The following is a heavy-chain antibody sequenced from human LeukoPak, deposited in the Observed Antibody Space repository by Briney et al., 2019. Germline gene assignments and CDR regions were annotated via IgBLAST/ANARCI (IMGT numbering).Heavy chain of an antibody. CDR2: IKQDGSEE. V-gene: IGHV3-7*01. Sequence: PGGPLRLSCAASGLTFRSYWMTWARQAPGKGLGGVANIKQDGSEEYYVDSVKGRFTISRDNAKNSLYLQMNSLRAEDTAVYYCARDGLGSAFDYWGQGTLVTVSS. J-gene: IGHJ4*02. CDR3: ARDGLGSAFDY. D-gene: IGHD3/OR15-3a*01. CDR1: GLTFRSYW.